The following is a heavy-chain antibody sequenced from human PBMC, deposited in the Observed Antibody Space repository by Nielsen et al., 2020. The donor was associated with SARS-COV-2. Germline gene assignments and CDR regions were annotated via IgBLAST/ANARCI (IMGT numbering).Heavy chain of an antibody. D-gene: IGHD3-22*01. CDR2: IWFDGSKT. V-gene: IGHV3-33*01. J-gene: IGHJ6*02. CDR3: ARAPSGIIVVINYYGMDV. CDR1: GFTFSSFG. Sequence: GESLKISCAASGFTFSSFGLHWVRQAPGKGLEWVAVIWFDGSKTYYADSVKGRFTISRDNGKNSLYLQMSSLRAEDSAMYYCARAPSGIIVVINYYGMDVWGQGTTVTVSS.